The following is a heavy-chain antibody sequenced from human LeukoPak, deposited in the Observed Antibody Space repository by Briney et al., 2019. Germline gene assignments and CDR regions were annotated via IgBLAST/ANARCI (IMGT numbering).Heavy chain of an antibody. CDR3: ARERYCSGGSCPPGD. Sequence: GASVKVSCKAFGYTFTSNYMHWVRQAPGQGLEWMGVISPSGGSTSYAQKFQGRVTLTRDMSTSTDYLELSSLRSDDTAVYYCARERYCSGGSCPPGDWGQGTLVTVSS. J-gene: IGHJ4*02. CDR1: GYTFTSNY. CDR2: ISPSGGST. D-gene: IGHD2-15*01. V-gene: IGHV1-46*01.